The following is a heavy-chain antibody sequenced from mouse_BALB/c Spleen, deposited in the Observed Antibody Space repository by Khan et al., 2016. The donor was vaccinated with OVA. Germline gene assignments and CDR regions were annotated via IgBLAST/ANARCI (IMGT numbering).Heavy chain of an antibody. D-gene: IGHD4-1*01. V-gene: IGHV5-6*01. CDR2: ISSGGDYT. CDR3: ACHLTGAFAY. Sequence: EVELVESGGDLVKPGGSLKLSCAASGFTFSSYSMSWVRQTPDKRLEWVATISSGGDYTYYPDSVKGRFTISRDNARNTLSLQMSSLKSEDTAMYYCACHLTGAFAYWGQGTLVTVSA. J-gene: IGHJ3*01. CDR1: GFTFSSYS.